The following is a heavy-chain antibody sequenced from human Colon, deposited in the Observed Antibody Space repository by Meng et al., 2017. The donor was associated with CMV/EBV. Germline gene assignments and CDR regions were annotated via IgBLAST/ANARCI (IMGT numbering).Heavy chain of an antibody. CDR2: IRGSDDKT. V-gene: IGHV3-23*01. Sequence: GGSLRLSCAASGFTFSSFAMTWVRQAPGKGLEWVSTIRGSDDKTYYSDSVKGRFTISRDNSKNTLYLQMNSLRAEDTAVYYCAKSLVDTAMDLDYWGQGMLVTVSS. CDR1: GFTFSSFA. CDR3: AKSLVDTAMDLDY. J-gene: IGHJ4*02. D-gene: IGHD5-18*01.